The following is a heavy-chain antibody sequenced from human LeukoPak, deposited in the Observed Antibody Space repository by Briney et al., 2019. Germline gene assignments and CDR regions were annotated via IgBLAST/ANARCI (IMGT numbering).Heavy chain of an antibody. CDR3: ASAEPRGIIWYPY. Sequence: GSLRLSCAASGFTFSSYSMNWVRQPPGKGLEWIGEIYHSGSTNYNPSLKSRVTMSVDKSKNQFSLKLSSVTAADTAVYYCASAEPRGIIWYPYWGQGTLVTVSS. V-gene: IGHV4-4*02. CDR2: IYHSGST. J-gene: IGHJ4*02. CDR1: GFTFSSYSM. D-gene: IGHD6-13*01.